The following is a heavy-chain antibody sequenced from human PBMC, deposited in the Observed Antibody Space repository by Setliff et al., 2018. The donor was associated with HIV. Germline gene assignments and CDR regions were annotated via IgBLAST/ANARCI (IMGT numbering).Heavy chain of an antibody. CDR2: INHSGNT. Sequence: SETLSLTCAVYGGSFSGHYWSWSRQPPGKGLEWIGEINHSGNTNYNPSLKSRVTISLDTSKNQFSLKLSSVTAADTAVSYCAGGVIPTPECWGQGTRVTVSP. J-gene: IGHJ4*02. CDR3: AGGVIPTPEC. CDR1: GGSFSGHY. D-gene: IGHD3-3*01. V-gene: IGHV4-34*01.